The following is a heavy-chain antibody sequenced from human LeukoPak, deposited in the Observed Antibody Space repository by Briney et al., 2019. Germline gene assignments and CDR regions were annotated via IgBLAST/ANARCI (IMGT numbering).Heavy chain of an antibody. CDR3: AKDGLHYYDSSGSRYFDY. Sequence: GGSLRLSCAASGFIFSSCGMHWVRQAPGKGLEWVAFIRHDGNDENNKYYADSVKGRFTISRDNSKNTLYLQMNSLRAEDTAVYYCAKDGLHYYDSSGSRYFDYWGQGTLVTVSS. CDR2: IRHDGNDENNK. CDR1: GFIFSSCG. J-gene: IGHJ4*02. D-gene: IGHD3-22*01. V-gene: IGHV3-30*02.